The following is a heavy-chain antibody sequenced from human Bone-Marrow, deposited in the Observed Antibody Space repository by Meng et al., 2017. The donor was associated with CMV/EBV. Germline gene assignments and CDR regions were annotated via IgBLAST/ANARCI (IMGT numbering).Heavy chain of an antibody. J-gene: IGHJ4*02. D-gene: IGHD3-3*01. V-gene: IGHV3-7*01. CDR1: EFTFSTYW. CDR2: IKQDGSGI. Sequence: GGSLRLSCAASEFTFSTYWMSWVRQAPGKGLEWVANIKQDGSGIYYADPLRGRFTVFSDNAKNSLYLRMNSLRAEDTAAYYCAREQRDYDFWSHYLGYYFDYWGPGALVTGSS. CDR3: AREQRDYDFWSHYLGYYFDY.